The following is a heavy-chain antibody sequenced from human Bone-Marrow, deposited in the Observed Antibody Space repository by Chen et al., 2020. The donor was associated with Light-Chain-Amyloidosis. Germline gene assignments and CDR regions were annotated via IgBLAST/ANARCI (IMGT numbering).Heavy chain of an antibody. J-gene: IGHJ4*02. V-gene: IGHV5-51*01. CDR1: GYTFPNYL. D-gene: IGHD5-12*01. Sequence: EVQLEQSGPEVKKPGESLKISCKGSGYTFPNYLIGWVRQIPGKGLEWMGVIYPDDSAARYSPSFEGKVTISDDKSITTAYLQWRSLKASDTAMYYCARRRDGYNFDYWGQGTLVTVSS. CDR2: IYPDDSAA. CDR3: ARRRDGYNFDY.